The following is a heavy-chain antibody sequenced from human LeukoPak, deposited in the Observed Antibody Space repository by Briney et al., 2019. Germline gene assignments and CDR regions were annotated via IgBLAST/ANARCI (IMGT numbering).Heavy chain of an antibody. CDR1: GGTFSSYA. J-gene: IGHJ1*01. CDR2: IIPIFGTV. V-gene: IGHV1-69*06. CDR3: ARGSYYYDSSGYYPKYFQH. D-gene: IGHD3-22*01. Sequence: VASVKVSCKASGGTFSSYAISWVRQAPGQGLEWMGGIIPIFGTVNYAQKFQGRVTITADKSTSTAYMELSSLRSEDTAVYYCARGSYYYDSSGYYPKYFQHWGQGTLVTVSS.